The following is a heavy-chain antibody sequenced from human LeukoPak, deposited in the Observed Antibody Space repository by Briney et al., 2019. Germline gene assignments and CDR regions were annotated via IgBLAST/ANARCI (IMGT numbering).Heavy chain of an antibody. D-gene: IGHD3-10*01. CDR2: IYYSGST. CDR3: ARRGDMVRGAYYYYMDV. Sequence: PSETLSLTCTVSGGSISSPNYCWGWVRQPPGKGLEWIGSIYYSGSTYYNPSLKSRVTISVDTSKNQFSLKLSSVTAADTAVYYCARRGDMVRGAYYYYMDVWGKGTTVTISS. J-gene: IGHJ6*03. V-gene: IGHV4-39*01. CDR1: GGSISSPNYC.